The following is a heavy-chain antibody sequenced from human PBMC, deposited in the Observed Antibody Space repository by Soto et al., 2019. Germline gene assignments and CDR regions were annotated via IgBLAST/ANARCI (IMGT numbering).Heavy chain of an antibody. Sequence: QVQLQESGPGLVKPSQTLSLTCTVSGGSISSGGYYWSWIRQHPGKVLEWIGYIYYSGSTYYNPYLKSRATISVDTSKNQFSLKLSSVTAADTAVYYCARAGTAMDSPPYYDYYMDVWGKGTTVTVSS. CDR3: ARAGTAMDSPPYYDYYMDV. CDR1: GGSISSGGYY. V-gene: IGHV4-31*03. CDR2: IYYSGST. D-gene: IGHD5-18*01. J-gene: IGHJ6*03.